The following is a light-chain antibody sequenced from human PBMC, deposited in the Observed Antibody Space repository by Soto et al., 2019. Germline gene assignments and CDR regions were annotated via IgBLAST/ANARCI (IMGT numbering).Light chain of an antibody. CDR1: QSVSSN. V-gene: IGKV3-15*01. CDR2: GAS. J-gene: IGKJ2*01. Sequence: EMVMTQSPANLSVSPGERATLSCRASQSVSSNLAWYQQKPGQPPRLLIYGASSRATGIPARFSGSGSGTEFTLTISSLQSEDFGVYYCQQYNNWPPYTFGQGTKLEIK. CDR3: QQYNNWPPYT.